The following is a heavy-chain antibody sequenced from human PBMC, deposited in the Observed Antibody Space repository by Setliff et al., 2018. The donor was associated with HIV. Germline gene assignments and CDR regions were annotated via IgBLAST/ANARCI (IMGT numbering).Heavy chain of an antibody. J-gene: IGHJ5*02. V-gene: IGHV4-4*02. CDR1: GGSISSSW. Sequence: SETLSLTCVVSGGSISSSWWSWVRQPPGQGLEWIGEISHSGSPNYNPSFKNRVTISVDNFRDHFSLKLGSVTAADTAVYYCAKNSLPPPYSSSPGWFDTWGQGTLVTVSS. CDR3: AKNSLPPPYSSSPGWFDT. CDR2: ISHSGSP. D-gene: IGHD6-13*01.